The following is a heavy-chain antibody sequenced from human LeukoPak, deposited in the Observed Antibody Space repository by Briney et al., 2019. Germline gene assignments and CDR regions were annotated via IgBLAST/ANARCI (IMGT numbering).Heavy chain of an antibody. J-gene: IGHJ4*02. CDR2: ISAYNGNT. D-gene: IGHD6-6*01. CDR3: ARRGLYSSSSVEGDY. CDR1: GYTFTRYG. Sequence: ASVKVSCKASGYTFTRYGISWARQAPGQGLEWMGWISAYNGNTNYAQKLQGRVTMTTDTSTSTAYMELRSLRSDDTAVYYCARRGLYSSSSVEGDYWGQGTLVTVSS. V-gene: IGHV1-18*01.